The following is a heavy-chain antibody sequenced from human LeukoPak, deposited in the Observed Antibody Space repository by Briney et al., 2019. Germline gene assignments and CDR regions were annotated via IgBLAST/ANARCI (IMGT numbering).Heavy chain of an antibody. CDR1: GYTFTGYY. Sequence: GASVKVSCKASGYTFTGYYMHWVRQAPGQGLEWMGRIIPILGIANYAQKFQGRVTITADKSTSTAYMELSSLRSEDTAVYYCARDPPYWSGSYYLSYFDYWGQGTLVTVSS. J-gene: IGHJ4*02. V-gene: IGHV1-69*04. CDR2: IIPILGIA. CDR3: ARDPPYWSGSYYLSYFDY. D-gene: IGHD1-26*01.